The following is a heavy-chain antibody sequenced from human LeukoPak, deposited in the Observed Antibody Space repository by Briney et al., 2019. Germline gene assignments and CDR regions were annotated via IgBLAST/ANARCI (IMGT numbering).Heavy chain of an antibody. CDR3: ARDRGYYGSGYYFNDY. V-gene: IGHV3-48*02. D-gene: IGHD3-10*01. CDR2: ISSSSSTI. CDR1: GFTFSSYS. Sequence: GGSLRLSCAASGFTFSSYSMNWVRQSPGKGLEWVSYISSSSSTIFYADSVKGRFTISRDNAKNSLYLRMSSLRDEDTAVYYCARDRGYYGSGYYFNDYWGQGTLVTVSS. J-gene: IGHJ4*02.